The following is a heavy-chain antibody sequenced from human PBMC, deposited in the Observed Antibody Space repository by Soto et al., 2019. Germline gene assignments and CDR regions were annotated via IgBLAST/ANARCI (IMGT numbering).Heavy chain of an antibody. D-gene: IGHD1-1*01. Sequence: QVQLQESGPGLVEPSGTLSLTCAVSSGSINSNDWWNWVRQPPGKGLEWIAEISHSGDTNYSPSLKSRVTVSIDKSKNQFSLRLTSVTAADTAVYYCARDIKAPTGQWYFDLWGRGTLVSVSS. CDR1: SGSINSNDW. V-gene: IGHV4-4*02. CDR3: ARDIKAPTGQWYFDL. J-gene: IGHJ2*01. CDR2: ISHSGDT.